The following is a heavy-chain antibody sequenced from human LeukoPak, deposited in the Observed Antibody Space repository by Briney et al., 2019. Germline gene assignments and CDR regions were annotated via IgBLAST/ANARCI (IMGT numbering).Heavy chain of an antibody. CDR2: IRPSNGNR. V-gene: IGHV1-18*01. CDR1: GYDFSTYG. J-gene: IGHJ4*02. D-gene: IGHD6-19*01. CDR3: ARAFSASKSCDY. Sequence: ASVKVSCRTSGYDFSTYGITWVRQAPGQELEYMGWIRPSNGNRNYAQKFQDRVTLTTDSSTSSVYMELRSLRSDDTAFYYCARAFSASKSCDYWGQGTLVTVSS.